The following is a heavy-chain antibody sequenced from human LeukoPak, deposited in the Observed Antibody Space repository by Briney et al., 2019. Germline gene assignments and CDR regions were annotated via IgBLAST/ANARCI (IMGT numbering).Heavy chain of an antibody. V-gene: IGHV4-39*07. CDR2: IYYSGIT. Sequence: PSETLSLTCTVSGGSISSSSDYWGWIRQPPGKGLEWIGSIYYSGITYYNPSLKSRVTISVDTSKNQFSLKLSSVTAADTAVYYCARGTHDILTGYSYYFDYWGQGTLVTVSS. CDR1: GGSISSSSDY. D-gene: IGHD3-9*01. CDR3: ARGTHDILTGYSYYFDY. J-gene: IGHJ4*02.